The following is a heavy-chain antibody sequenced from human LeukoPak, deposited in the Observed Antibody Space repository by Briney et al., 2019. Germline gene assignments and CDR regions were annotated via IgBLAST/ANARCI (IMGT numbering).Heavy chain of an antibody. CDR3: ARDRNYYYYGMDV. Sequence: GRSLRLSCAASGFTFSSYGMHWVRQAPGKGLEWVSYISSSGSTIYYADSVKGRFTISRDNAKNSLYLQMNSLRAEDTAVYYCARDRNYYYYGMDVWGQGTTVTVSS. CDR1: GFTFSSYG. J-gene: IGHJ6*02. CDR2: ISSSGSTI. V-gene: IGHV3-48*04.